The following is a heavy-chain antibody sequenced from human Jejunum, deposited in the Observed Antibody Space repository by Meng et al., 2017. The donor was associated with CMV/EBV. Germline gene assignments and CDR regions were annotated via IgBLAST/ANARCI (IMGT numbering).Heavy chain of an antibody. CDR2: IGGSGGST. CDR1: GFTFSNYA. V-gene: IGHV3-23*01. D-gene: IGHD3-10*01. Sequence: GFTFSNYAMAWARQAPGKGLECVSGIGGSGGSTNYADSVKGRFSIYRDNSKNTLYLQMNSLRAEDTAIYYCAKDRAGVNPNYYDYWGQGTLVTVSS. J-gene: IGHJ4*02. CDR3: AKDRAGVNPNYYDY.